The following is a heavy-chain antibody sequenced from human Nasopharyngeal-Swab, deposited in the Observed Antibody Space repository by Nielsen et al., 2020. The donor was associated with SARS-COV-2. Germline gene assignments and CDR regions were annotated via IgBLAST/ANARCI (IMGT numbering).Heavy chain of an antibody. D-gene: IGHD7-27*01. CDR1: GLTFDDYA. V-gene: IGHV3-9*01. CDR3: VKGVAVVWGHFND. J-gene: IGHJ4*01. CDR2: ISWDSVTI. Sequence: GGSLRLSCAASGLTFDDYAMHWVRQAPGKGLEWVSGISWDSVTIGYADSLKGRISISRDNAKNALYLQMNSLRPEDTARYYCVKGVAVVWGHFNDWGRGTLVTVSS.